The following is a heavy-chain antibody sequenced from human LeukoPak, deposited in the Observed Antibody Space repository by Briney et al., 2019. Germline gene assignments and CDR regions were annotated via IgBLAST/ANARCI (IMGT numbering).Heavy chain of an antibody. CDR3: ARGLYSGSYYHYYYYMDV. V-gene: IGHV3-23*01. CDR1: GFTFSSYA. J-gene: IGHJ6*03. Sequence: GGSLRLSCAASGFTFSSYAMSWVRQAPGKGLEWVSAISGSGGSTYYADSVKGRFTISRDNSKNTLYLQMNSLRAEDTAVYYCARGLYSGSYYHYYYYMDVWGKGTTVTVSS. D-gene: IGHD1-26*01. CDR2: ISGSGGST.